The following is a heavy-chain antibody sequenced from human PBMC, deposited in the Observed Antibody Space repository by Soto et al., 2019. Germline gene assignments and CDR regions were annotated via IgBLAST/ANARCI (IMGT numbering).Heavy chain of an antibody. V-gene: IGHV5-10-1*01. D-gene: IGHD3-9*01. CDR3: ARPDILTGYYYYYGMDV. CDR1: GYSFPSYW. CDR2: IDPSDSYT. J-gene: IGHJ6*02. Sequence: PGESLKLSCEGSGYSFPSYWISWVRQMPGKGLEWMGRIDPSDSYTNYSPSFQGHVTISADKSISTAYLQWSSLKASDTAMYYCARPDILTGYYYYYGMDVWGQGTTVTVSS.